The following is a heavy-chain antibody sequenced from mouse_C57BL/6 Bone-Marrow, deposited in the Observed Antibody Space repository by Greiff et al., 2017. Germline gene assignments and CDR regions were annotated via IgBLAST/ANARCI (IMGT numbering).Heavy chain of an antibody. CDR2: INPYNGGT. CDR1: GYTFTDYY. CDR3: ARAGYYYVDY. V-gene: IGHV1-19*01. Sequence: VQLQQSGPVLVKPGASVKMSCKASGYTFTDYYMNWVKQSHGKSLEWIGVINPYNGGTSYNQKFKGKATLTVDKSSSTAYMELNSLTSEDSAVYYCARAGYYYVDYWGQGTTLTVSS. J-gene: IGHJ2*01. D-gene: IGHD2-3*01.